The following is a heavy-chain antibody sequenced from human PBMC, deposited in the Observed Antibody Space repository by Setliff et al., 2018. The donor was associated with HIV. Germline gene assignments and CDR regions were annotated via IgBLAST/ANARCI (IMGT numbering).Heavy chain of an antibody. CDR1: GGSISSGNYY. J-gene: IGHJ6*03. V-gene: IGHV4-61*02. D-gene: IGHD3-16*01. Sequence: SETLSLTCTVSGGSISSGNYYWSWIRQPAGKGLEWIGRIYTSGSTNYNPSLKSRFTISLDTSKNQFSLNLSSVTAADTAVYYCARRSPGGGYYMDVWGKGTTVTVSS. CDR3: ARRSPGGGYYMDV. CDR2: IYTSGST.